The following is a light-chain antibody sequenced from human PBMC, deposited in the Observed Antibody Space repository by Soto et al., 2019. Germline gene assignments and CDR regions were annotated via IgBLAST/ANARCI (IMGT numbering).Light chain of an antibody. CDR2: DAS. J-gene: IGKJ1*01. Sequence: DIQMTQSPTTLSASVGDRFTITWRASQRMSASLAWYQQKPGKAPKLLIYDASSLENGVPSRFSGSGSGTDFTLTISSLQPDDFATYYCQQYDTYPWTFGQGTKVEIK. V-gene: IGKV1-5*01. CDR3: QQYDTYPWT. CDR1: QRMSAS.